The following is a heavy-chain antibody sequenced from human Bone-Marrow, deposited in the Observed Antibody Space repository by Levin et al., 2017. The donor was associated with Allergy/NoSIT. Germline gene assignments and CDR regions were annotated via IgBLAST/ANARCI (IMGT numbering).Heavy chain of an antibody. V-gene: IGHV3-23*01. Sequence: ASVKVSCAASGFSISAHVVSWVRQAPGKGLEWVSAINSDSTATHYADSVKGRFTISRDNSRNSVSLQIHSLRDEDTAIFYCAITGTSLPAFDHWGQGALVTVSS. CDR2: INSDSTAT. CDR3: AITGTSLPAFDH. D-gene: IGHD1-14*01. CDR1: GFSISAHV. J-gene: IGHJ4*02.